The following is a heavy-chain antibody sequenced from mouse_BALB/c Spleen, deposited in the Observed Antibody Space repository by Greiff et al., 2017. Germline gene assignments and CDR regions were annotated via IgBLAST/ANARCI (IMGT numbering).Heavy chain of an antibody. CDR1: GFTFSSYA. CDR2: ISSGGSYT. V-gene: IGHV5-9-1*01. CDR3: ARRGGKDWFAY. Sequence: EVMLVESGGGLVKPGGSLKLSCAASGFTFSSYAMSWVRQTPEKRLEWVATISSGGSYTYYPDSVKGRFTISRDNAKNTLYLQMSSLRSEDTAMYYCARRGGKDWFAYWGQGTLVTVSA. J-gene: IGHJ3*01. D-gene: IGHD2-1*01.